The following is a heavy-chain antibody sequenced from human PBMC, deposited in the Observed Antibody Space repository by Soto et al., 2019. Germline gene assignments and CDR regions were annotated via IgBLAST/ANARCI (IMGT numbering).Heavy chain of an antibody. CDR1: GGTFSSYA. J-gene: IGHJ1*01. V-gene: IGHV1-69*01. Sequence: QVQLVQSGAEVKKPGSSGKVSCKASGGTFSSYAFSWVRQAPGQGLEWMGGIIPIFGTANYAQKFQGRVTITADESTSTAYMELSSLRSEDTAVYYCARNYKTYSSSWVYFQHWGQGTLVTVSS. CDR2: IIPIFGTA. CDR3: ARNYKTYSSSWVYFQH. D-gene: IGHD6-6*01.